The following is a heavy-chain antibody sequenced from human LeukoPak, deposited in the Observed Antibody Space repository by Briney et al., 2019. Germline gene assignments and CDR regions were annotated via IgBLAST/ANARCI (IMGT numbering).Heavy chain of an antibody. CDR1: GYTFTSYG. V-gene: IGHV1-69*13. J-gene: IGHJ6*02. CDR3: ARGSPGSHYDILTGYYGMDV. Sequence: SVKVSCKASGYTFTSYGISWVRQAPGQGLEWMGGIIPIFGTANYAQKFQGRVTITADESTSTAYMELSSLRSEDTAVYYCARGSPGSHYDILTGYYGMDVWGQGTTVTVSS. CDR2: IIPIFGTA. D-gene: IGHD3-9*01.